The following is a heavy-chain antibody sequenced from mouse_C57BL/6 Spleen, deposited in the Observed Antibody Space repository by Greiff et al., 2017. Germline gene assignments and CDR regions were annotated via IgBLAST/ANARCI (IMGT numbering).Heavy chain of an antibody. D-gene: IGHD1-1*01. CDR3: ARDGGTTVVDYFDD. V-gene: IGHV5-4*01. Sequence: VQLKESGGGLVKPGGSLKLSCAASGFTFSSYAMSWVRQTPEKRLEWVATISDGGSYTYYPDNVKGRFPISRDNAKTNLYLQMSHLKSEDTAMYYCARDGGTTVVDYFDDWGQGTTLTVSS. CDR2: ISDGGSYT. CDR1: GFTFSSYA. J-gene: IGHJ2*01.